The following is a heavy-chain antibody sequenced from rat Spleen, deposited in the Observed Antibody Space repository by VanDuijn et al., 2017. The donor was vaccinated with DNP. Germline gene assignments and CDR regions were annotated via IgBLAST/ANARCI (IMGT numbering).Heavy chain of an antibody. CDR2: ISFDGDST. J-gene: IGHJ2*01. Sequence: EVQLVASGGGLVQPGRSLKLSCAASGFTFSDYYMAWVRQAPTKSLEWVASISFDGDSTYYRDSVKGRFTISRDNAKNTLYLQMESLRSEDTATYYCSKDITRFNYGPNLFDNWGQGVMVTVSS. D-gene: IGHD1-3*01. CDR1: GFTFSDYY. V-gene: IGHV5-20*01. CDR3: SKDITRFNYGPNLFDN.